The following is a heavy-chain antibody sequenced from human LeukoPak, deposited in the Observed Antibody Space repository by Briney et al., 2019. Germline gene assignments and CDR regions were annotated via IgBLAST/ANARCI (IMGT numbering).Heavy chain of an antibody. CDR2: IYYSGST. D-gene: IGHD6-6*01. Sequence: SETLSLTCTVSGGSISSSSYYWGWIRQPPGKGLEWIGYIYYSGSTNYNPSLKSRVTISVDTSKNQFSLKLSSVTAADTAVYYCASSEYSSSFDYWGQGTLVTVSS. J-gene: IGHJ4*02. V-gene: IGHV4-61*05. CDR1: GGSISSSSYY. CDR3: ASSEYSSSFDY.